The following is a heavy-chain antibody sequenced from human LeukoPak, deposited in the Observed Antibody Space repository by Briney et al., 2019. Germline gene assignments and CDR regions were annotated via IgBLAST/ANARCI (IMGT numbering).Heavy chain of an antibody. CDR1: GFTFGGYT. D-gene: IGHD2-15*01. V-gene: IGHV3-30-3*01. CDR3: VRGGESTWS. Sequence: GGSLRLSCAASGFTFGGYTMHWVRQAPGKGLEWVAVLSHDGSTKYYADSVRGRFTISRDNSKNTLYVQMNSLRAEDTAVYYCVRGGESTWSWGQGTLVTVSS. J-gene: IGHJ5*02. CDR2: LSHDGSTK.